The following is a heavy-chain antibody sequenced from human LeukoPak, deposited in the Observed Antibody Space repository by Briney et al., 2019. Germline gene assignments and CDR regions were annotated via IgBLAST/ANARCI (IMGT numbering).Heavy chain of an antibody. CDR1: GFTCSSYA. CDR2: ISGSGDST. Sequence: GGSLRLSCAASGFTCSSYAMSWVRQAPGKGLEWVSVISGSGDSTYYADSVKGRFTISRDNSKNTLYLQMNSLRAEDTAVCYCAKGQEWGHYWGQGTLVTVSS. D-gene: IGHD1-26*01. CDR3: AKGQEWGHY. V-gene: IGHV3-23*01. J-gene: IGHJ4*02.